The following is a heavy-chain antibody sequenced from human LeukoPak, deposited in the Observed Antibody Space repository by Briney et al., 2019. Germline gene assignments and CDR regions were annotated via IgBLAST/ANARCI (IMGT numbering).Heavy chain of an antibody. CDR3: ARGGPYYDFWSGYPVDY. V-gene: IGHV4-34*01. J-gene: IGHJ4*02. CDR1: GGSFSGYY. D-gene: IGHD3-3*01. CDR2: INHSGST. Sequence: SETLSLTCAVYGGSFSGYYWSWIRQPPGKGLEWIGEINHSGSTNYNPFLKSRVTISVDTSKNQFSLKLSSVTAADTAVYYCARGGPYYDFWSGYPVDYWGQGTLVTVSS.